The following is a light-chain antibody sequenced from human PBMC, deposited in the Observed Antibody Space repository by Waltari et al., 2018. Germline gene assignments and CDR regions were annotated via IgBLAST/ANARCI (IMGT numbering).Light chain of an antibody. V-gene: IGKV3D-20*01. CDR2: HAS. Sequence: SCGASDNMSKYLAWYQSKPGQAPSLRVYHASSRATGIPDRFSGSGSGTDFSLTISRLEPEDFAVYYCQHYESLPVTFGQGTKVEIK. J-gene: IGKJ1*01. CDR3: QHYESLPVT. CDR1: DNMSKY.